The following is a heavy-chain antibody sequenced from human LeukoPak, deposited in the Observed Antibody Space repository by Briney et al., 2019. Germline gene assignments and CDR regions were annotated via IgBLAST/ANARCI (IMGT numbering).Heavy chain of an antibody. J-gene: IGHJ6*03. Sequence: SETLSLTCTVSGGSISSHYWSWIRQPPGKGLEWIGYIYYSGSTNYNPSLKSRVTISVDTSKNQFSLKLSSVTAADAAVYYCARETRYSSSWYAYYYYMDAWGKGTTVTVSS. CDR1: GGSISSHY. CDR3: ARETRYSSSWYAYYYYMDA. CDR2: IYYSGST. D-gene: IGHD6-13*01. V-gene: IGHV4-59*11.